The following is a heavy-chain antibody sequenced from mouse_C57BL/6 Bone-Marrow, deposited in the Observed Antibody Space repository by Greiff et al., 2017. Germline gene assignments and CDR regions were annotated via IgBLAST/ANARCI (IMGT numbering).Heavy chain of an antibody. Sequence: QVQLQQSGPELVKPGASVKISCKASGYTFTSYCIHWVKQRPGQGLEWIGCIYPGSGNTKYNEKFKGKATLTADTSSSTAYMQLSSLTSEDSAVYYCAREGSCGSTAYWCQGTLVTVS. CDR3: AREGSCGSTAY. J-gene: IGHJ3*01. CDR1: GYTFTSYC. CDR2: IYPGSGNT. D-gene: IGHD1-1*01. V-gene: IGHV1-66*01.